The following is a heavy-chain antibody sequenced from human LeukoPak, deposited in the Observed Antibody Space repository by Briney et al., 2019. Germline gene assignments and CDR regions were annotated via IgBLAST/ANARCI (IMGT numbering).Heavy chain of an antibody. D-gene: IGHD5-12*01. Sequence: GGSLRLSCAASGFTFSSYGMHWVRQAPGKGLEWVAVISYDGSNKYYADSVKGRFTISRDNSKNTLYLQMNSLRAEDTAVYYCAEEGGGNGYDWGAFDYWGQGTLVTVSS. V-gene: IGHV3-30*18. J-gene: IGHJ4*02. CDR3: AEEGGGNGYDWGAFDY. CDR1: GFTFSSYG. CDR2: ISYDGSNK.